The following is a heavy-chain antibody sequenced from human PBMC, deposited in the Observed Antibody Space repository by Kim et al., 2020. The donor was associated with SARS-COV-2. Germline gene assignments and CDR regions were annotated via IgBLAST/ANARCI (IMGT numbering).Heavy chain of an antibody. CDR3: ARDRYYDFWSGYNPFFFDY. V-gene: IGHV4-39*07. CDR1: GGSISSSSYY. Sequence: SETLSLTCTVSGGSISSSSYYWGWIRQPPGKGLEWIGSIYYSGSTYYNPSLKSRVTISVDTSKNQFSLKLSSVTAADTAVYYCARDRYYDFWSGYNPFFFDYWGQGTLVTVSS. D-gene: IGHD3-3*01. CDR2: IYYSGST. J-gene: IGHJ4*02.